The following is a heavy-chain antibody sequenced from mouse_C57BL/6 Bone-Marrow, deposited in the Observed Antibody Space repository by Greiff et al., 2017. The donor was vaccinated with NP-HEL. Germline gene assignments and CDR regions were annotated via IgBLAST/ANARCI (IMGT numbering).Heavy chain of an antibody. D-gene: IGHD2-1*01. Sequence: EVQLKQSGGGLVKPGGSLKLSCAASGFTFSDYGMHWVRQAPEKGLEWVAYISSGSSTIYYADTVKGRFTISRDNAKNTLFLQMTSLRSEDTAMYYCARPMVTTYYFDYWGQGTTLTVSS. J-gene: IGHJ2*01. CDR3: ARPMVTTYYFDY. CDR1: GFTFSDYG. V-gene: IGHV5-17*01. CDR2: ISSGSSTI.